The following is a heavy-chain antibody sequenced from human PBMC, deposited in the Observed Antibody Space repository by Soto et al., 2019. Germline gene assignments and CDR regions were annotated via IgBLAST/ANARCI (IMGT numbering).Heavy chain of an antibody. CDR1: GYTFTSYD. D-gene: IGHD6-6*01. J-gene: IGHJ4*02. CDR2: MNPNSGNT. CDR3: ARGLVGKHRIAARPIDY. V-gene: IGHV1-8*01. Sequence: ASVKVSCKASGYTFTSYDINWVRQATGQGLEWMGWMNPNSGNTGYAQKFQGRVTMTRNTSISTAYMELSSLRSEDTAVYYCARGLVGKHRIAARPIDYWGQGTLVTVSS.